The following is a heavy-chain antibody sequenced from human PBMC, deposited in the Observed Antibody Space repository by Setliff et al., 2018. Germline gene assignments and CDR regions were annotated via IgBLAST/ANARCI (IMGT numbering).Heavy chain of an antibody. V-gene: IGHV3-7*01. CDR1: GFTFSSYW. CDR3: ARGPRVWVRDGMDV. J-gene: IGHJ6*02. D-gene: IGHD3-16*01. Sequence: GSLRLSCAASGFTFSSYWMSWVRQAPGKGLEWVANIKQDAGERYYVDSVRGRFTISRDNAESTVYLQMNSLRAGDTAVYYCARGPRVWVRDGMDVWGQGTTVTVSS. CDR2: IKQDAGER.